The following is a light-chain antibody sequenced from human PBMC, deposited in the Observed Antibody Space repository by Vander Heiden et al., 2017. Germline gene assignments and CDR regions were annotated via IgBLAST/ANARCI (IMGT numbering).Light chain of an antibody. CDR1: VLAKKY. Sequence: SYAPTQPSAVSVSPGQTARITCSGDVLAKKYARWFQQKPGQDPGRVRFKNSERPSGIPGRFAATCSGTDAMSTSSGDEVEDEAYYCCSSEASNNQWVFGGGTKLTVL. CDR3: SSEASNNQWV. J-gene: IGLJ2*01. V-gene: IGLV3-27*01. CDR2: KNS.